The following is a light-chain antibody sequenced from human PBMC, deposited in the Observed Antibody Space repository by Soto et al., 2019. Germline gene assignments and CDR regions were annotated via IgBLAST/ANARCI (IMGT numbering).Light chain of an antibody. CDR2: AAS. CDR3: HQYGSSITWT. J-gene: IGKJ1*01. V-gene: IGKV3-20*01. CDR1: QSVTSNY. Sequence: EVVLTQSPGTVSLSPGERATLSCRASQSVTSNYLAWYQQKPGQAPRLLIYAASSRATGIPDRFIGSGSGTDFTLSSSRLEPEDFAVYYCHQYGSSITWTFGQGTKVEIK.